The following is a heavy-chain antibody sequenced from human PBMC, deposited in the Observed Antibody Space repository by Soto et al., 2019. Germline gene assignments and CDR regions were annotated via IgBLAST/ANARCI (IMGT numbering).Heavy chain of an antibody. J-gene: IGHJ5*02. V-gene: IGHV4-39*01. Sequence: TLSLTCTVSGGSISSSSYYWGWIRQPPGKGLEWIGSIYYSGSTYYSPSLMSRVTISVDTSKNQFSLKLSSVTAADTAVYYCARQLRGGSGSYYDWFDPWGQGTLVTVSS. CDR2: IYYSGST. D-gene: IGHD3-10*01. CDR3: ARQLRGGSGSYYDWFDP. CDR1: GGSISSSSYY.